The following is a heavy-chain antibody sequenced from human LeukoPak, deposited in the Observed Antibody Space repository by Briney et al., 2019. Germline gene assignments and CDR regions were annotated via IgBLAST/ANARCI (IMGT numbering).Heavy chain of an antibody. D-gene: IGHD4-17*01. CDR3: AKDTTTVTGHAFDI. CDR2: IRYDGSNK. J-gene: IGHJ3*02. Sequence: GGSLRLSCAASGFTFSSYGMHWVRQAPGKGLEWVAFIRYDGSNKYYADSVKGRFTISRDNSKNTLYLQMNSLRAEDTAVYYCAKDTTTVTGHAFDIWGQGTMVTVSS. CDR1: GFTFSSYG. V-gene: IGHV3-30*02.